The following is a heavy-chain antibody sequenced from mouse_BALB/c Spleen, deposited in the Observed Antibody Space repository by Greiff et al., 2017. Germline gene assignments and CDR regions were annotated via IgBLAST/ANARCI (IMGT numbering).Heavy chain of an antibody. V-gene: IGHV1S56*01. CDR3: ARETTGYMDY. Sequence: QVQLQQSGPELVKPGASVRISCKASGYTFTSYYIHWVKQRPGQGLEWIGWIYPGNVNTKYNEKFKGKATLTADKSSSTAYMQLSSLTSEDSAVYFCARETTGYMDYWGQGTSVTVSS. J-gene: IGHJ4*01. D-gene: IGHD2-12*01. CDR2: IYPGNVNT. CDR1: GYTFTSYY.